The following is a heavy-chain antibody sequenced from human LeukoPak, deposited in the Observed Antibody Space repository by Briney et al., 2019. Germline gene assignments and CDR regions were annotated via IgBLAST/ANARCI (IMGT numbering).Heavy chain of an antibody. D-gene: IGHD3-10*01. CDR1: GGSFSGYY. Sequence: NPSETLSLTCAVYGGSFSGYYWSWIRQPTGKGLEWIGEINHSGSTNYNPSLKSRVTISVDTSKNQFSLKLSSVTAADTAVYYCARQESDGSGSYYNSDYMDVWGKGTTVTVSS. V-gene: IGHV4-34*01. J-gene: IGHJ6*03. CDR2: INHSGST. CDR3: ARQESDGSGSYYNSDYMDV.